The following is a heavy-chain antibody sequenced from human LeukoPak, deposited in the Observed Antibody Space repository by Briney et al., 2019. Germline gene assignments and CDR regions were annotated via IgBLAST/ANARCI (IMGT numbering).Heavy chain of an antibody. CDR1: GGSISTYY. CDR3: ARRDDFFDS. V-gene: IGHV4-4*07. CDR2: IYSSGST. J-gene: IGHJ4*02. Sequence: SETLSLTCTVSGGSISTYYWSWIRQPAGQGLEWIGRIYSSGSTTYNPSLKSRVTMSIDTSNNQFSLKVTSVTAADTAVYYCARRDDFFDSWGQGTLVTVSS.